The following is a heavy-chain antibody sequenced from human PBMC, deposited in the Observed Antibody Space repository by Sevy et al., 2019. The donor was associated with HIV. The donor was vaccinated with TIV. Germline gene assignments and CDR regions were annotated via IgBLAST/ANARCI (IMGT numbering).Heavy chain of an antibody. CDR3: ARGRAPDNGRYYFDS. CDR1: GYIFGIYD. J-gene: IGHJ4*02. CDR2: ITPDSGDR. Sequence: ASVKVSCKASGYIFGIYDMSWVRQAPGQGLEWMGWITPDSGDRNYAQKLQGRVTMTTDTSTRTSYMELRSLTSDDAGVYYCARGRAPDNGRYYFDSWAQGTLVTVSS. V-gene: IGHV1-18*01. D-gene: IGHD1-26*01.